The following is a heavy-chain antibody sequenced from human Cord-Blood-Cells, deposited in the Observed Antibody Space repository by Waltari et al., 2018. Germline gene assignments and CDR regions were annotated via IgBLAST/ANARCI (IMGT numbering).Heavy chain of an antibody. CDR2: IIPIFGTA. CDR1: GGTFISYA. J-gene: IGHJ4*02. V-gene: IGHV1-69*01. CDR3: ARAISMSGSYFDY. Sequence: QVQLVQSGAEVKKPGSSVKVSCKASGGTFISYAISCVRHAPGQGLEWMGGIIPIFGTANYAQKFQGRVTITADESTSTAYMELSSLRSEDTAVYYCARAISMSGSYFDYWGQGTLVTVSS. D-gene: IGHD3-10*01.